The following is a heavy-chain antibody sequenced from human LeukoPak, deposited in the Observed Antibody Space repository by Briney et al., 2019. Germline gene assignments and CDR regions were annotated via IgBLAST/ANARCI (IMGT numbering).Heavy chain of an antibody. V-gene: IGHV3-7*01. Sequence: GGSLRLSCAASGFTFSNYWMSWVRQAPGKGMEWVANINPDGSEKYSVDSVKGRFTIYRENSKNILDLQMDSLRTEDTALYYCVRDFEWSFDHWAQGTLVTVSS. CDR1: GFTFSNYW. CDR2: INPDGSEK. J-gene: IGHJ4*02. CDR3: VRDFEWSFDH. D-gene: IGHD3-3*01.